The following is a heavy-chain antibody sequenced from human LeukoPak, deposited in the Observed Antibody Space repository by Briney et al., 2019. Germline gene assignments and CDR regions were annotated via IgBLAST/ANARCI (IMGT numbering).Heavy chain of an antibody. CDR3: ARDSPGQSFDY. CDR1: GYTFTSYG. J-gene: IGHJ4*02. Sequence: ASVKVSCKASGYTFTSYGISWVRQAPGQGLEWMGWINPNSGGTNYAQKFQGRVTMTRDTSISTAYMELSRLRSDDTAVYYCARDSPGQSFDYWGQGTLVTVSS. V-gene: IGHV1-2*02. CDR2: INPNSGGT.